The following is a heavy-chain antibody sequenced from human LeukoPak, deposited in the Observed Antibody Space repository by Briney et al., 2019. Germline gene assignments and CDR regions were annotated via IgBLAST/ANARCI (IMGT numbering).Heavy chain of an antibody. V-gene: IGHV6-1*01. Sequence: SQTLSLICAISGDSVSSNSAAWSWIRQSPSRGLEWLGRTYYRFKWYNDYAVSVKSRITINPDTSKNQFSLHLNSVTPEDTDIYYCARGSYDSTWTWGQGTLVTVSS. CDR2: TYYRFKWYN. J-gene: IGHJ4*02. D-gene: IGHD3-22*01. CDR3: ARGSYDSTWT. CDR1: GDSVSSNSAA.